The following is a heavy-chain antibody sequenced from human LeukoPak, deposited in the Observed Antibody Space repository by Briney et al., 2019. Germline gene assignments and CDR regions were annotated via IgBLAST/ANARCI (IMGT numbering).Heavy chain of an antibody. J-gene: IGHJ4*02. CDR3: TRDRGCSSTSCYAGFDY. V-gene: IGHV3-49*04. CDR1: VFTFGDYA. Sequence: GGSLRLSCTASVFTFGDYAMSWVRQALGKGLEWVGFIRSKAYGGTTEYAASVKGRFTISRDDSKSIAYLQMNSLKTEDTAVYYCTRDRGCSSTSCYAGFDYWGQGTLVTVSS. CDR2: IRSKAYGGTT. D-gene: IGHD2-2*01.